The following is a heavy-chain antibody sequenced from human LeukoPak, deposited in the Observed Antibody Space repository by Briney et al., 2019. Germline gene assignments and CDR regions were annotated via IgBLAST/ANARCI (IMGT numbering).Heavy chain of an antibody. CDR3: TKDLIPVFGPGAFDI. V-gene: IGHV3-9*03. J-gene: IGHJ3*02. CDR2: ISWNSGSI. CDR1: GFTFDDYA. Sequence: PGRSLTLSCLASGFTFDDYAMHWVRQAPGKGLEWVSGISWNSGSIGYADSVKGRFTISRDNAKNSLYLQMNSLRAEDMALYYCTKDLIPVFGPGAFDIWGLGTMVTVSS. D-gene: IGHD2-2*01.